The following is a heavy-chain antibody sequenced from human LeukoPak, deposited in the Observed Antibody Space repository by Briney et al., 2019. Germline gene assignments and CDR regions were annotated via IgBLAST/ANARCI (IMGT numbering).Heavy chain of an antibody. CDR2: IYYIGST. V-gene: IGHV4-39*01. CDR1: GASISSGTYY. CDR3: ARLGGYNWNPRHYYFYYMDV. Sequence: PSQTLSLTCTVSGASISSGTYYWGWVRQPPGKGLEWIGNIYYIGSTYYNPSLKSRVTVSVDTSKNQFSLKLTSVTAADTAMYFCARLGGYNWNPRHYYFYYMDVWGKGTTVTVSS. D-gene: IGHD1-20*01. J-gene: IGHJ6*03.